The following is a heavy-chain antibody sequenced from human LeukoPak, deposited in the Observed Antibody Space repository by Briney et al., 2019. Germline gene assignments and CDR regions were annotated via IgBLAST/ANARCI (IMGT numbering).Heavy chain of an antibody. D-gene: IGHD3-22*01. CDR1: GYTFTSYD. Sequence: GASVKVSCKASGYTFTSYDINWVRQATGQGLEWMGWMNPNSGNTGYAQKFQDRVTMTTDTSTRTAYMELRSLRSDDTAVYYCARDAGFYDSSGFRDNDAFDIWGQGTMVTVSS. CDR3: ARDAGFYDSSGFRDNDAFDI. V-gene: IGHV1-8*01. CDR2: MNPNSGNT. J-gene: IGHJ3*02.